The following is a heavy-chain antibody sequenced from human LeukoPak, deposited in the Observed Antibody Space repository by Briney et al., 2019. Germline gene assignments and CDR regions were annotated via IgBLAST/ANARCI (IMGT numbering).Heavy chain of an antibody. V-gene: IGHV4-39*01. Sequence: SETLSLTCTVSGGFISSSSYYWGWIRQPPGKGLEWIGSIYYSGSTYYNPSLKSRVTISVDTSKNQFSLKLSSVTAADTAVYYCVREMGSDSSGYYLTHNFDYWGQGTLVTVSS. J-gene: IGHJ4*02. CDR3: VREMGSDSSGYYLTHNFDY. D-gene: IGHD3-22*01. CDR2: IYYSGST. CDR1: GGFISSSSYY.